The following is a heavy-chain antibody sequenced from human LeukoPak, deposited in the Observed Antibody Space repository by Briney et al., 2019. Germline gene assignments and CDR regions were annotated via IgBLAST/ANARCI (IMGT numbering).Heavy chain of an antibody. D-gene: IGHD3-22*01. CDR1: GGTFSSYA. Sequence: SVKVSCKASGGTFSSYAISWVRQAPGQGLEWMGGIIPIFGTANYAQKFQGRVTMTRDTSTSTVYMELSSLRSEDTAVYYCARRGYFSPFDYWGQGTLVTVSS. V-gene: IGHV1-69*05. CDR2: IIPIFGTA. CDR3: ARRGYFSPFDY. J-gene: IGHJ4*02.